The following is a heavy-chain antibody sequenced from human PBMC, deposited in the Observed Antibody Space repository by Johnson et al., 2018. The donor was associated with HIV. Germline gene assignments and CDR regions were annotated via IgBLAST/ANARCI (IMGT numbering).Heavy chain of an antibody. CDR1: GFTFDDYA. J-gene: IGHJ3*02. D-gene: IGHD2-21*02. V-gene: IGHV3-9*01. Sequence: VLLVESEGGLVQPGRSLRLSCTVSGFTFDDYAMHWVRQAPGKGLEWVSGISWNSGSIGYADSVKGRFTIYRDNAKNSLYLQMNSLRAEDTALYYCAKDIGGDPNDAFDIWGQGTMVTVSS. CDR3: AKDIGGDPNDAFDI. CDR2: ISWNSGSI.